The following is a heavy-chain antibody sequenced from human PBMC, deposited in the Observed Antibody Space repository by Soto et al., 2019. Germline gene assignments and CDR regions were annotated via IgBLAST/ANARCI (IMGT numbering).Heavy chain of an antibody. CDR2: IIPIFGTA. J-gene: IGHJ6*02. CDR1: GGTFSSYA. Sequence: QVQLVQSGAEVKKPGSSVKVSCKASGGTFSSYAISWVRQAPGQGLEWMGGIIPIFGTANYAQKFQGRVTITADESTSTAYIELSSLRSEDTAVYYCARELVVVVAATYSYYYYGMDVWGQGTTVTVSS. V-gene: IGHV1-69*01. D-gene: IGHD2-15*01. CDR3: ARELVVVVAATYSYYYYGMDV.